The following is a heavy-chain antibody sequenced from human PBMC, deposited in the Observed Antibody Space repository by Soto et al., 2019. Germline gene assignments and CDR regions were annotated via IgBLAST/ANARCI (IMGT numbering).Heavy chain of an antibody. CDR2: ISSSSSYI. Sequence: VQLVXXGGGXXXXXGXLXXSCAASGFTFSTYSMNWVRQAPGKGLEWVSSISSSSSYIYYADSVKGRFTISRDNAKNSLYLQMNSLRAEDTAVYYCARYDSSGYYWPYYYYGMDVWGQGTTVTVSS. V-gene: IGHV3-21*01. CDR3: ARYDSSGYYWPYYYYGMDV. CDR1: GFTFSTYS. J-gene: IGHJ6*02. D-gene: IGHD3-22*01.